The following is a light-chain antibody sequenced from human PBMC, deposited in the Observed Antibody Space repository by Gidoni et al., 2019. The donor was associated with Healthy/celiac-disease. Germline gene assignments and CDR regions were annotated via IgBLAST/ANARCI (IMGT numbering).Light chain of an antibody. V-gene: IGLV2-14*01. CDR1: SSDVGGYNY. CDR2: EVS. Sequence: QSALTQPASVSGSPGQSITISCTGTSSDVGGYNYVSWYQKHPGKAPKLIIYEVSNRPSGVSNLFSGSKSGNTASLTISGLQAEDEADYYCSSYTSSSTVVFGGGTKLTVL. J-gene: IGLJ2*01. CDR3: SSYTSSSTVV.